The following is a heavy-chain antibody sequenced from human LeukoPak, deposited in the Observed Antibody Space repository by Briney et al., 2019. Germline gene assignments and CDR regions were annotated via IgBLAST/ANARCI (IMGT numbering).Heavy chain of an antibody. V-gene: IGHV4-34*01. Sequence: SETLSLTCAVYGGSFSGYYWSWVRQPPGKGLEWIGEINQSVSTNYNPSLKSRVTISVDTSKNQFSLKLSSVTAADTAVYYCARERRGATYYYGSGSRYYFDYWGQGTLVTVSS. CDR1: GGSFSGYY. CDR3: ARERRGATYYYGSGSRYYFDY. J-gene: IGHJ4*02. D-gene: IGHD3-10*01. CDR2: INQSVST.